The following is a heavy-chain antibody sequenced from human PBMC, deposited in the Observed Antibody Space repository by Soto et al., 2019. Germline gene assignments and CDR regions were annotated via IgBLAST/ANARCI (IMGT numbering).Heavy chain of an antibody. CDR3: ARDPGNCTNGVCPIFDF. Sequence: SETLYLTCTVSGDAIKNYFWSCVRQPPGKGLEWIVQCYHSGTTDYSPALKSRVTISIDQSKNQFSLRLNSVTAADTAVYFCARDPGNCTNGVCPIFDFWGQGIPVTVSS. V-gene: IGHV4-59*01. D-gene: IGHD2-8*01. J-gene: IGHJ4*02. CDR1: GDAIKNYF. CDR2: CYHSGTT.